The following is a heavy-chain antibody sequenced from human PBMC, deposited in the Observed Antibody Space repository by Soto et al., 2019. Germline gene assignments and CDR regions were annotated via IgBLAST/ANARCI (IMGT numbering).Heavy chain of an antibody. D-gene: IGHD4-4*01. Sequence: SETLSLTCTVSGGSISSYYWSWIRQPPGKGLEWIGYIYYSGSTNYNPSLKSRVTISVDTSKNQFSLKLSSVTAADTAVYYCARRYSNYYYYYMDVWGKGTTVTVSS. V-gene: IGHV4-59*08. CDR3: ARRYSNYYYYYMDV. CDR1: GGSISSYY. J-gene: IGHJ6*03. CDR2: IYYSGST.